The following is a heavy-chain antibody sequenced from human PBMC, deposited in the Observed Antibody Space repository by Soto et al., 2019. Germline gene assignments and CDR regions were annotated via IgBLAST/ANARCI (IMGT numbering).Heavy chain of an antibody. D-gene: IGHD4-4*01. Sequence: SETLSLTCTVSGGSISSYYWSWIRQPPGKGLEWIGYIYYSGSTNYNPSLKSRVTISVDTSKNQFSLKLSSVTAADTAVYYCARRYSNYYYYYMDVWGKGTTVTVSS. V-gene: IGHV4-59*08. CDR3: ARRYSNYYYYYMDV. CDR1: GGSISSYY. J-gene: IGHJ6*03. CDR2: IYYSGST.